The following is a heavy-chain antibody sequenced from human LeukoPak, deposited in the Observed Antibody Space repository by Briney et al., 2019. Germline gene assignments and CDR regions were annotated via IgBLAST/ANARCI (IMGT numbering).Heavy chain of an antibody. CDR1: GGSINSYY. J-gene: IGHJ4*02. Sequence: SSETLSLTCTVSGGSINSYYWSWIRQPPGKGLEWIGHIYYSGITYYTPSLKSRVTISVDTSKNQFYLKLSSVTAADTAVYYCARAVGSFDWLPLFDYWGQGTLVTVSS. D-gene: IGHD3-9*01. CDR2: IYYSGIT. V-gene: IGHV4-59*08. CDR3: ARAVGSFDWLPLFDY.